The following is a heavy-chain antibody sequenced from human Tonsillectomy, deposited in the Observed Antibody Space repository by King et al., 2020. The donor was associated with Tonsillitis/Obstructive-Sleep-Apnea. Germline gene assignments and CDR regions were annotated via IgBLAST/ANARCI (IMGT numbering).Heavy chain of an antibody. CDR3: ARGRSNGSYQCWFAP. D-gene: IGHD1-26*01. J-gene: IGHJ5*02. V-gene: IGHV5-51*01. CDR2: IYPDDSDT. Sequence: VQLVESGAEVKKPGESLKISRKGSGYIFTNYWIGWVRQMPGKGLEWMGIIYPDDSDTRYSPSFEGQVTISADKSISTAYLQWSSLKASDTAMYYCARGRSNGSYQCWFAPWGQGTLVTVSS. CDR1: GYIFTNYW.